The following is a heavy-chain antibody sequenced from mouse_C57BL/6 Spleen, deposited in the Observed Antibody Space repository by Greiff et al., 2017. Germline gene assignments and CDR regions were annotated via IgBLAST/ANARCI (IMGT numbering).Heavy chain of an antibody. CDR2: IYPGNSDT. CDR3: TRGGLGRGHWYFDV. D-gene: IGHD4-1*01. CDR1: GYTFTSYW. Sequence: EVQLQQSGTVLARPGASVKMSCKTSGYTFTSYWMHWVKQRPGQGLEWIGAIYPGNSDTSYNQKFKGKAKLTAVTSASTAYMELSSLTNEDSAVYYCTRGGLGRGHWYFDVWGTGTTVTVSS. V-gene: IGHV1-5*01. J-gene: IGHJ1*03.